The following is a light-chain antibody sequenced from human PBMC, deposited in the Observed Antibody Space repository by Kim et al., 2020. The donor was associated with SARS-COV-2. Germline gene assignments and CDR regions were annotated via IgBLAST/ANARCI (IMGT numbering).Light chain of an antibody. CDR1: SSDVGAYNH. Sequence: QSALTQPASVSGSPGQSITISCTGTSSDVGAYNHVSWYQQHPGKAPKLMIYEVSNRPSGVSNRFSGSKSGDTASLTISGLQAEDDADYYCSSHTSSRTWVFGGGTKVTVL. CDR2: EVS. CDR3: SSHTSSRTWV. V-gene: IGLV2-14*01. J-gene: IGLJ3*02.